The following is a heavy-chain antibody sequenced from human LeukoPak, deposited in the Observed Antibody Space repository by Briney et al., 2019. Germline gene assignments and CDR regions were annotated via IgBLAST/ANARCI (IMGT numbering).Heavy chain of an antibody. V-gene: IGHV4-59*01. Sequence: PSETLSLTCTVSGGCISSNYWSWIRQPPGKGLEWFGYIYYSGTTNYNPSLKSRVTISVDTSKNQFSLNLTSVTAADTAVYYCARAYSSSSGRPFDYWGQGTLVTVSS. CDR1: GGCISSNY. CDR2: IYYSGTT. D-gene: IGHD6-6*01. CDR3: ARAYSSSSGRPFDY. J-gene: IGHJ4*02.